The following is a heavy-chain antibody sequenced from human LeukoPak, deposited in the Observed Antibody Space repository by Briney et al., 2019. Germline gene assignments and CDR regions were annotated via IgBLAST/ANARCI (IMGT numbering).Heavy chain of an antibody. J-gene: IGHJ6*02. V-gene: IGHV3-15*01. Sequence: GGSPRLSCAASGFTFSNAWMSWVRQAPGKGLERVSRIKSKTDGGTTDYAAPVRGRFTISRDDSKNTLYLQMNSLKTEDTAVYYCTTDRVATIDPDYYYYGMDVWGQGTTVTVSS. CDR3: TTDRVATIDPDYYYYGMDV. D-gene: IGHD5-12*01. CDR1: GFTFSNAW. CDR2: IKSKTDGGTT.